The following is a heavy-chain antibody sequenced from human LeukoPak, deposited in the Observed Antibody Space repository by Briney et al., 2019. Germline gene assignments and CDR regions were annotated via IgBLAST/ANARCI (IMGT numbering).Heavy chain of an antibody. CDR2: IGGSGTST. Sequence: GGSLRLSCAASGFTFSSYAMSWVRQAPGKGLEWVSAIGGSGTSTYYADSVKGRFTISRDNSKNTLYVQMNSLRAEDTAVYYCASYDSSGYYHYFDYWGQGTLVTVSS. D-gene: IGHD3-22*01. CDR3: ASYDSSGYYHYFDY. V-gene: IGHV3-23*01. J-gene: IGHJ4*02. CDR1: GFTFSSYA.